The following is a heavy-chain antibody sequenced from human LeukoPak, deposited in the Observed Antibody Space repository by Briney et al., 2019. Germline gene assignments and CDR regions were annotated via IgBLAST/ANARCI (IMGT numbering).Heavy chain of an antibody. D-gene: IGHD3-10*01. CDR2: INHSGST. V-gene: IGHV4-34*01. CDR3: ARVRWFGGGYFDY. J-gene: IGHJ4*02. CDR1: GGSFSGYY. Sequence: SETLSLTCAVYGGSFSGYYWSWIRQPPGKGLEWIGEINHSGSTNYNPSLKSRVTISVDTSKNQFSLKLSSVTAADTAVYYCARVRWFGGGYFDYWGQGTLVTVSS.